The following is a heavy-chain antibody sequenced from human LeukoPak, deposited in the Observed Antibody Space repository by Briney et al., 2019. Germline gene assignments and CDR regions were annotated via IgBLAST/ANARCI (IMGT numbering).Heavy chain of an antibody. CDR1: GGSISSYY. CDR3: ARDTKAHYYDSSGYRTWYFDY. CDR2: IYTSRST. J-gene: IGHJ4*02. D-gene: IGHD3-22*01. Sequence: PSETLSLTCTVSGGSISSYYWSWIRQPAGKGLEWIGRIYTSRSTNYNPSLKSRVTMSVDTSKNQFSLKLSSVTAADTAVYYCARDTKAHYYDSSGYRTWYFDYWGQGTLVTVSS. V-gene: IGHV4-4*07.